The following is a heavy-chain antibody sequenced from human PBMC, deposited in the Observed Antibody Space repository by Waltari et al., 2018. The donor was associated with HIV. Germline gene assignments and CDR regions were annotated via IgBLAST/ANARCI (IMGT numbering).Heavy chain of an antibody. CDR1: GGSFSGYY. V-gene: IGHV4-34*01. J-gene: IGHJ4*02. Sequence: QVQLQQWGAGLLKPSEPLSLTCAVYGGSFSGYYWIGEINHSGSTNYNPSLKSRVTISVDTSKNQFSLKLSSVTAADTAVYYCAGPRFYYGSGSFSYWGQGTLVTVSS. CDR3: AGPRFYYGSGSFSY. CDR2: INHSGST. D-gene: IGHD3-10*01.